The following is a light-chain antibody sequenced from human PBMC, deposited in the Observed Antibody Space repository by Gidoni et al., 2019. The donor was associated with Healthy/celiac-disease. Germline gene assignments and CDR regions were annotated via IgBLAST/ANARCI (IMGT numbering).Light chain of an antibody. CDR3: QQYGSSPLYT. CDR1: QSVSSSY. Sequence: EIVLTPSPVTLSLSPGERATLSYRASQSVSSSYLAWYQQKPGQAPRLLIYGASSRATGLPDRFSGSGSGTDFTLTISRREPEDFAVYYCQQYGSSPLYTFGQGTKLEIK. CDR2: GAS. J-gene: IGKJ2*01. V-gene: IGKV3-20*01.